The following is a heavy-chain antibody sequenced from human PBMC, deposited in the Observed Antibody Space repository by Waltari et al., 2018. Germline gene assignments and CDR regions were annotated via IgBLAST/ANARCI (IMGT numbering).Heavy chain of an antibody. J-gene: IGHJ1*01. CDR2: MQYRGST. CDR1: GGSISSNYN. D-gene: IGHD4-17*01. V-gene: IGHV4-39*01. CDR3: GRIAFGDDGGYFQY. Sequence: QVQLQESGPGLVKPSETLSLTCTVSGGSISSNYNWGWIRQPPGKGLEWMGNMQYRGSTFYNPSLERRVNISLDTSRNQFSLRRSSVYAADTAVYFCGRIAFGDDGGYFQYWGQGTLVTVSS.